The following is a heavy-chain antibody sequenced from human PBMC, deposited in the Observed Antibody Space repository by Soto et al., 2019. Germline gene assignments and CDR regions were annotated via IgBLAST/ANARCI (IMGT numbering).Heavy chain of an antibody. CDR1: GFSFSSFA. CDR2: ISGSADST. CDR3: AKTRGAMIYAISVYGMDV. V-gene: IGHV3-23*01. D-gene: IGHD2-8*01. J-gene: IGHJ6*02. Sequence: EVQLLESGGGFIHPGGSLRLSCAASGFSFSSFAMNWVRQAPGKGLEWVSIISGSADSTFYADSVKGRFTISRDNSKSTLYRQINSLIAEDTAVYYCAKTRGAMIYAISVYGMDVWGQGTTVTVSS.